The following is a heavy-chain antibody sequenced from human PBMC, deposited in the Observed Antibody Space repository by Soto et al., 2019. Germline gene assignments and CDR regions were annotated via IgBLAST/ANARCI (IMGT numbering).Heavy chain of an antibody. CDR1: GFTFSTYC. CDR2: IKQDGNEK. D-gene: IGHD2-15*01. V-gene: IGHV3-7*01. CDR3: ARSYCIGGNCDHAVLDF. J-gene: IGHJ4*02. Sequence: PGGSLRLSCAASGFTFSTYCMNWVRQAPGKGLEWVANIKQDGNEKYYVDSVKGRFTISRDNAKNSLYLQMTTLRAEDTAVYYCARSYCIGGNCDHAVLDFLCQGDLLTVSS.